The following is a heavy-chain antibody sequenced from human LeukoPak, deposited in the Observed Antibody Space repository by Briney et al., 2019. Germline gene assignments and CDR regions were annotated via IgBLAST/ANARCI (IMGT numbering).Heavy chain of an antibody. Sequence: SETLSLTCTVSGGSISSYYWSWVRQPPGKGLEWIGYIYYSGGTNYNPSLKSRVTISVDTSKNQFSLKLTSVTAADTAVYYCARAIEVGAMTPFDYWGQGTLVTVSS. D-gene: IGHD1-26*01. J-gene: IGHJ4*02. V-gene: IGHV4-59*08. CDR1: GGSISSYY. CDR3: ARAIEVGAMTPFDY. CDR2: IYYSGGT.